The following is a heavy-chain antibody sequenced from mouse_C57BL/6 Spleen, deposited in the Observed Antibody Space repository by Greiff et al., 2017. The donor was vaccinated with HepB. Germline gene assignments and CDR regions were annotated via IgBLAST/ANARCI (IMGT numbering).Heavy chain of an antibody. CDR2: ILPGSGST. Sequence: VQLQQPGAELMKPGASVKLSCKATGYTFTGYWIEWVKQRPGHGLEWIGVILPGSGSTNYNEKFKGKATLTADTSSNTAYMQLSSLTTEDSALYYCARIREDYVVRSAMDYWGQGTSVTVSS. J-gene: IGHJ4*01. CDR1: GYTFTGYW. D-gene: IGHD2-4*01. CDR3: ARIREDYVVRSAMDY. V-gene: IGHV1-9*01.